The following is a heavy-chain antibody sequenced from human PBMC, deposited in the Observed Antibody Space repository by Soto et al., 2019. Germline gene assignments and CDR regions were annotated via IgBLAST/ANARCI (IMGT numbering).Heavy chain of an antibody. Sequence: PSETLSLTCAVSGGSISSSNWWSWVRRPPGKGLEWIGEIYHSGSTNYNPSFKSRVTISVDKSKNQFSLKLSSVTAADTAVYYCARALGSTDIFDYWGQGTLVTVSS. V-gene: IGHV4-4*02. J-gene: IGHJ4*02. D-gene: IGHD3-16*01. CDR1: GGSISSSNW. CDR3: ARALGSTDIFDY. CDR2: IYHSGST.